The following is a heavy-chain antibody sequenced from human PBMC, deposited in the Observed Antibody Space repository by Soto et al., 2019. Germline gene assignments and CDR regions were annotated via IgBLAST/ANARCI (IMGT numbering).Heavy chain of an antibody. CDR3: AREPITIFGTREVLYYYYGMDV. J-gene: IGHJ6*02. Sequence: GGSLRLSCAASGFTFSSYWMSWVRQAPGKGLEWVANIKQDGSEKYYVDSVKGRFTISRDNAKNSLYLQMNSLRAGDTAVYYCAREPITIFGTREVLYYYYGMDVWGQGTTVTVSS. D-gene: IGHD3-3*01. CDR2: IKQDGSEK. V-gene: IGHV3-7*05. CDR1: GFTFSSYW.